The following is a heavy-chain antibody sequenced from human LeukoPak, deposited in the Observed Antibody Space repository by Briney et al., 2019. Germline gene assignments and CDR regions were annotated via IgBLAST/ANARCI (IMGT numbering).Heavy chain of an antibody. D-gene: IGHD2-15*01. CDR3: AKDRSDGYCSGGSCPFDY. CDR1: GFTFSSYA. J-gene: IGHJ4*02. Sequence: GGSLRLSRAASGFTFSSYAMSWVRQAPGKGLEWVSAISGSGGSTYYADSVKGRFTISRDNSKNTLYLQMNSLRAEDTAVYYCAKDRSDGYCSGGSCPFDYWGQGTLVTVSS. CDR2: ISGSGGST. V-gene: IGHV3-23*01.